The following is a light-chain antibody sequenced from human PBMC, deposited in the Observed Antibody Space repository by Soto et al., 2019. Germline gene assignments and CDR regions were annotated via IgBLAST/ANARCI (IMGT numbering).Light chain of an antibody. J-gene: IGKJ5*01. CDR3: QQRSSWPLIT. Sequence: EIVLTQSPATLSLSPGERATLSCRASQSVGNYLAWYQQKPGQAPRLLMYDASNRATGIPARFSGSGSGTDFTLTISSLEPEDFAVYYCQQRSSWPLITFGQGTRLEIK. V-gene: IGKV3-11*01. CDR2: DAS. CDR1: QSVGNY.